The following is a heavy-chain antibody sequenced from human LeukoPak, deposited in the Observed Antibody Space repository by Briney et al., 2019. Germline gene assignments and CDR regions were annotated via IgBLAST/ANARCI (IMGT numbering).Heavy chain of an antibody. J-gene: IGHJ4*02. V-gene: IGHV1-24*01. CDR3: AGDRGITVTKDFDY. CDR1: GSTLAESY. D-gene: IGHD4-11*01. Sequence: ASVKVSCKVSGSTLAESYIHRLRQAPGKGLEWMGGYNPEEGAMIYAQEFLDRVTMTEDTSTTTAYMEVSSLRSEDTAVYFCAGDRGITVTKDFDYWGQGTLVTVSS. CDR2: YNPEEGAM.